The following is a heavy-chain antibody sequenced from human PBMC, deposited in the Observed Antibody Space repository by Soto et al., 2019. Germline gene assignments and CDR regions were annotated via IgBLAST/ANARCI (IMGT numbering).Heavy chain of an antibody. CDR1: GITFATYG. D-gene: IGHD7-27*01. Sequence: PGGSLRLSCAASGITFATYGMHWVRQAPGKGLEWVGLIWHDGSNKYYADSVKGRFTISRDNSNNTVYLQMDSLRAEDTAVYYCAREESNGVTFDYWGKGTLVPVSS. J-gene: IGHJ4*02. CDR3: AREESNGVTFDY. V-gene: IGHV3-33*01. CDR2: IWHDGSNK.